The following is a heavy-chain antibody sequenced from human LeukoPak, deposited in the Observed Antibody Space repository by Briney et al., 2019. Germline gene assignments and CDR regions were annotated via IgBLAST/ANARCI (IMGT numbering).Heavy chain of an antibody. CDR3: ARGRRIFGVVKVYWFDP. Sequence: PGGSLRLSCVASGFTFSSYWMHWVRQAPGKGLVWVSRIKSDGSSTSYADSVKGRFTISRDNAKNSLYLQMNSLRAEDTAVYYCARGRRIFGVVKVYWFDPWGQGTLVTVSS. CDR1: GFTFSSYW. D-gene: IGHD3-3*01. CDR2: IKSDGSST. J-gene: IGHJ5*02. V-gene: IGHV3-74*01.